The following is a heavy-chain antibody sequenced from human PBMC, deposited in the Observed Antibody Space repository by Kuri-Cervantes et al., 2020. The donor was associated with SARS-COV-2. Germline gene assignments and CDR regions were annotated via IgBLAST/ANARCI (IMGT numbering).Heavy chain of an antibody. V-gene: IGHV2-26*01. Sequence: SGPTLVKPTQTLTLTCTFSGFSLSNARMGVSWIRQPPGKALEWLAHIFSNDEKSYSTSLKSRLTISKDTSKSQVVLTMTNMDPVDTATYYCARILSSGSYLADYWGQGTLVTVSS. J-gene: IGHJ4*02. CDR1: GFSLSNARMG. CDR2: IFSNDEK. D-gene: IGHD1-26*01. CDR3: ARILSSGSYLADY.